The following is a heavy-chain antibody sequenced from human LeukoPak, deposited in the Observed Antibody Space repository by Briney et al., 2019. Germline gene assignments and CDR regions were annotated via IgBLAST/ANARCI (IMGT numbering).Heavy chain of an antibody. J-gene: IGHJ4*02. CDR2: LYYSGST. CDR3: ARQSPYIYSRYDPPFDS. V-gene: IGHV4-30-4*01. CDR1: GGSITSGDYF. D-gene: IGHD5-12*01. Sequence: SQTLSLTCTVSGGSITSGDYFWTWIRQPPGKGLEWIGYLYYSGSTYYNPSLKSRVSILVDTSKNQFSLRLSFVTAADTAVYYSARQSPYIYSRYDPPFDSSGQGTLVTASS.